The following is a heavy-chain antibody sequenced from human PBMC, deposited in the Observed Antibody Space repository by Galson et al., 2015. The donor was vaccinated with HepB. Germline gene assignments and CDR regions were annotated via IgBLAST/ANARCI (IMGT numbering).Heavy chain of an antibody. Sequence: SVKVSCKASGYTFTSYYMHWVRQAPGQGLEWMGIINPSGGSTSYAQKFQGRVTMTRDTSTSTVYMELSSLRSEDTAVYYCLVVPAATGSRIDYWGQGTLVIVSS. CDR3: LVVPAATGSRIDY. V-gene: IGHV1-46*01. D-gene: IGHD2-2*01. CDR2: INPSGGST. J-gene: IGHJ4*02. CDR1: GYTFTSYY.